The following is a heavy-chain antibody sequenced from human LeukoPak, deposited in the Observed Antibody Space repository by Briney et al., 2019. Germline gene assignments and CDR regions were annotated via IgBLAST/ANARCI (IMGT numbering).Heavy chain of an antibody. V-gene: IGHV4-30-2*01. D-gene: IGHD5-18*01. J-gene: IGHJ4*02. Sequence: PSQTLSLTCAVSGGSISSGGYSWSWIRQPPGKGLEWIGYIYHSGSTYYNPSLKSRVTISVDRSKNQFSLKLSSVTAAGTAVYYCARAVVNTAMVYFDYWGQGTLVTVSS. CDR2: IYHSGST. CDR1: GGSISSGGYS. CDR3: ARAVVNTAMVYFDY.